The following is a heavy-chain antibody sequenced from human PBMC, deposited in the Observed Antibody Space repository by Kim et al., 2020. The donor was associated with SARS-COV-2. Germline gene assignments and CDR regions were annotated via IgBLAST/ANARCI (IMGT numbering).Heavy chain of an antibody. D-gene: IGHD2-2*01. Sequence: VKGRFTIARRNSKNTLYLQMNSLRAEDTAVYYCARALGCSSTSCYSGFDIWGQGTMVTVSS. CDR3: ARALGCSSTSCYSGFDI. J-gene: IGHJ3*02. V-gene: IGHV3-30*01.